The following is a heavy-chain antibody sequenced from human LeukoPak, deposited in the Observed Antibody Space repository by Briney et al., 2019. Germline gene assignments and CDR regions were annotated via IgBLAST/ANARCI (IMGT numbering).Heavy chain of an antibody. CDR3: ARGNVPVEGYSDYFDF. CDR2: INQRGSAV. V-gene: IGHV3-7*01. Sequence: PGGSLRLSCAASGFTFSAWYMIWARQAPGKGLEWVANINQRGSAVYYADSVKGRFTISRDNAQNSLYLQMDSLRAEDTAVYYCARGNVPVEGYSDYFDFWGQGTLVTVS. J-gene: IGHJ4*02. CDR1: GFTFSAWY. D-gene: IGHD1-26*01.